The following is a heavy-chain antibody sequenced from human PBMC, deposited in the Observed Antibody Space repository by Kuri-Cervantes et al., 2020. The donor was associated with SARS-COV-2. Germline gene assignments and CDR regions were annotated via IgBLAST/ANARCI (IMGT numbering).Heavy chain of an antibody. Sequence: VSVKVSCKASGYTFTSYAMHWVRQAPGQRLEWMGWINAGNGNTKYSQKFQGRVTITRDTSASTAYMELSSLRSEDTAVYYCASRPTVTTYYYYYGMDVWGQGTTVTVSS. J-gene: IGHJ6*02. CDR1: GYTFTSYA. D-gene: IGHD4-11*01. V-gene: IGHV1-3*01. CDR3: ASRPTVTTYYYYYGMDV. CDR2: INAGNGNT.